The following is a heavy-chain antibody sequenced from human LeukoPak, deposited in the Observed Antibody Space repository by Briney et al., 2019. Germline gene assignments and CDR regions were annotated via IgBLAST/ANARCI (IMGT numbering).Heavy chain of an antibody. J-gene: IGHJ4*02. CDR2: INPNSGGT. CDR3: AKSMVRGVYYFDY. V-gene: IGHV1-2*02. D-gene: IGHD3-10*01. Sequence: ASVKVSCKASGYTFTGYYMHWVRQAPGQGLEWMGWINPNSGGTNYAQKFQGRVTMTRDTSTSTVYMELSSLRSEDTAVYYCAKSMVRGVYYFDYWGQGTLVTVSS. CDR1: GYTFTGYY.